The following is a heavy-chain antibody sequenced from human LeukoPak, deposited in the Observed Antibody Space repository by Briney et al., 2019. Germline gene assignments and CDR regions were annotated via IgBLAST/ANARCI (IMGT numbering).Heavy chain of an antibody. CDR3: ARAQTPGYYDFWSGYYS. CDR2: ISAYNGNT. D-gene: IGHD3-3*01. CDR1: VYTFTSYG. J-gene: IGHJ4*02. V-gene: IGHV1-18*01. Sequence: GASVKVSCKASVYTFTSYGISWVRQAPGQGLEWMGWISAYNGNTNYAQKLQGRVTMTTDTSTSTAYMELRSLRSDDTAVYYCARAQTPGYYDFWSGYYSWGQGTLVTVSS.